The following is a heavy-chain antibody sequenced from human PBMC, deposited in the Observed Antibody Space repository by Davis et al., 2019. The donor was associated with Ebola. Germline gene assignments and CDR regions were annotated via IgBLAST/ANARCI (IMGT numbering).Heavy chain of an antibody. Sequence: PGGSLRLSCAGSGFTFTNAWMNWVRQVPGKGLEWVGRIKSKPDGGATDYAAPAKGRFTISRDDSKNTLYLQMNSLRVEDTAVYYCAYYVLGWGQGTLVTVSS. V-gene: IGHV3-15*07. CDR1: GFTFTNAW. CDR2: IKSKPDGGAT. CDR3: AYYVLG. D-gene: IGHD2-8*01. J-gene: IGHJ4*02.